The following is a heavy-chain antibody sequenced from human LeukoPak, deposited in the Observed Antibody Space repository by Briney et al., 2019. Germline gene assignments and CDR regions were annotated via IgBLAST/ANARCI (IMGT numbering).Heavy chain of an antibody. D-gene: IGHD1-1*01. CDR1: GYTFTGYY. Sequence: GASVKVSCKASGYTFTGYYMHWVRQAPGQGLEWMGWINPNSGGTNYAQKFQGRVTMTRDTSISTAYMELSRLRSDDTAVYYRAREYDSAAPFAFDIWGQGTMVTVSS. V-gene: IGHV1-2*02. CDR3: AREYDSAAPFAFDI. J-gene: IGHJ3*02. CDR2: INPNSGGT.